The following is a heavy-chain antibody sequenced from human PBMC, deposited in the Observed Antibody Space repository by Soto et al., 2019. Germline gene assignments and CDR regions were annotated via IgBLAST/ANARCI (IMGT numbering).Heavy chain of an antibody. V-gene: IGHV1-69*13. CDR3: AREWLPEYYFDY. D-gene: IGHD3-22*01. J-gene: IGHJ4*02. Sequence: ASVKVSCKASGGTFSSYAISWVRQAPGQGLEWMGGIIPIFGTANYAQKFQGRVTITADESTSTAYMELSSLRSEDTAVYYCAREWLPEYYFDYWGQGTLVTV. CDR1: GGTFSSYA. CDR2: IIPIFGTA.